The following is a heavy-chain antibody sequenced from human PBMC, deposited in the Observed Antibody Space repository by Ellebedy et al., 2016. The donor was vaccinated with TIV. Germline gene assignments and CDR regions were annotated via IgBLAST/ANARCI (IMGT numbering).Heavy chain of an antibody. V-gene: IGHV3-23*01. CDR1: GFTFSDHA. Sequence: GESLKISCAASGFTFSDHAMSWVRQTPGKGLEWVSGISAGGDRTHYVDSVKGRSTISRDNSEKILHLQMNSLRAEDTAIYYCVKLDSSGFYYGRLDYWGQGTLVSVSS. J-gene: IGHJ4*02. D-gene: IGHD3-22*01. CDR3: VKLDSSGFYYGRLDY. CDR2: ISAGGDRT.